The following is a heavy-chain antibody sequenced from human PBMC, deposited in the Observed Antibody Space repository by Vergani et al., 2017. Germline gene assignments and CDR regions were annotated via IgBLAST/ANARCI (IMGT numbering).Heavy chain of an antibody. D-gene: IGHD5-12*01. CDR1: GFTFNHYA. Sequence: EVQLLESGGDLVQPGGSLRLSCAASGFTFNHYAMNWVRQAPGKGLEWVSGISGSGGSTYYADSVKGRFTISRDSSKNTLYLQMNSLSSGDTAVYYCAKANPRNSGYDYLYCYHTMDFWGQGTTVTVSS. V-gene: IGHV3-23*01. CDR2: ISGSGGST. J-gene: IGHJ6*02. CDR3: AKANPRNSGYDYLYCYHTMDF.